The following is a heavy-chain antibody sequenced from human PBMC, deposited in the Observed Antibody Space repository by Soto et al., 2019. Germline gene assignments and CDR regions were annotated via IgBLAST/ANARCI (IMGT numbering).Heavy chain of an antibody. CDR1: GFTFSSYA. CDR2: ISGSGGST. CDR3: AKRDYYDSSGFDY. V-gene: IGHV3-23*01. D-gene: IGHD3-22*01. J-gene: IGHJ4*02. Sequence: EVQLLESGGGLVQPGGSLRLSCAASGFTFSSYAMSWVRQAPGKGLEWVSAISGSGGSTYYADSVKGRFTISRDNSKNMLYLQINSLRAEDTAVYYCAKRDYYDSSGFDYWGQGTLVTVSS.